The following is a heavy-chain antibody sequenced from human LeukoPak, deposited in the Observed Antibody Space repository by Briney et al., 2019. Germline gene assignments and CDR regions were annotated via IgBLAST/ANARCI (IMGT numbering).Heavy chain of an antibody. Sequence: SETLSLTCTVSGGSISSSSYYWGWIRQPPGKGLEWIGSIYYSGSTYYNPSLKSRVTISVDTSKNQFSLKLSSVTAADTAVYYCARETVGATCWFDPWGQGTLVTVSS. J-gene: IGHJ5*02. D-gene: IGHD1-26*01. V-gene: IGHV4-39*07. CDR2: IYYSGST. CDR1: GGSISSSSYY. CDR3: ARETVGATCWFDP.